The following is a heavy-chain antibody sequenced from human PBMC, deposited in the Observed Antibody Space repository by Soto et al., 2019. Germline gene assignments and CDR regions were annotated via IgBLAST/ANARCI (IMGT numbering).Heavy chain of an antibody. D-gene: IGHD4-4*01. CDR1: GGTFSSYT. CDR3: ANDYGNYREASDP. CDR2: IIPILGIA. Sequence: GASVKVSCKASGGTFSSYTISWVRQAPGQGLEWMGRIIPILGIANYAQKFQGRVTITADKSTSTAYMELSSLRSEDTAVYYCANDYGNYREASDPRRQGTLVTVSS. J-gene: IGHJ5*02. V-gene: IGHV1-69*02.